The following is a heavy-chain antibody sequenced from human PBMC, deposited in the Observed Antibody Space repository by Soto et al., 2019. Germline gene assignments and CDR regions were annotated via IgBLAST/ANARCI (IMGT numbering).Heavy chain of an antibody. J-gene: IGHJ6*02. CDR2: IYYSGST. V-gene: IGHV4-30-4*01. CDR3: AGDAGMDV. CDR1: GGSISSGDYY. Sequence: QVPLQESGPGLVKPSQTLSLTCTVSGGSISSGDYYWSWIRQPPGKGREGIGYIYYSGSTYYNPTLNSRVTISGETSKNQFSLKRSSVTAADSAVYCCAGDAGMDVWGQGTTVTVSS.